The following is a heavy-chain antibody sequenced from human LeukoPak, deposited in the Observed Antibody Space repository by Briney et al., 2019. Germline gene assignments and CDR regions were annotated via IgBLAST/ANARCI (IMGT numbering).Heavy chain of an antibody. CDR1: GFTVSSNY. Sequence: GGSLRLSCAASGFTVSSNYMSWVRQAPGKGLEWVSVIYSGGSTYYADSVKGRFTISRDNSKNTLYLQMNSLRAEDTAVYYCASDFGEYYYYGMDVWGQGTTVTVS. CDR2: IYSGGST. CDR3: ASDFGEYYYYGMDV. V-gene: IGHV3-53*01. J-gene: IGHJ6*02. D-gene: IGHD3-10*01.